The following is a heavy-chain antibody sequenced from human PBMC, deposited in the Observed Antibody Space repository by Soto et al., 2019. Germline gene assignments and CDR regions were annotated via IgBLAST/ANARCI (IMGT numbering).Heavy chain of an antibody. CDR1: GFTFTDYA. CDR2: ISSGGRGT. CDR3: ARRARDGYNSPIDS. Sequence: EVQLSESGGGLVQPGGSLRLSCAASGFTFTDYAMNWVRQAPGKGLEWVADISSGGRGTWYGDSVKGRFSISRAISKSKLFLQLSSPRSEDTAVYYCARRARDGYNSPIDSWGQGTLVTVSS. J-gene: IGHJ4*02. D-gene: IGHD5-12*01. V-gene: IGHV3-23*01.